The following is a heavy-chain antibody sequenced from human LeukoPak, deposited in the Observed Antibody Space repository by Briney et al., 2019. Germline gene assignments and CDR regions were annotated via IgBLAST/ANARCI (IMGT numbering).Heavy chain of an antibody. CDR3: AKVAGNIVATIYYYYYMDV. V-gene: IGHV4-34*01. D-gene: IGHD5-12*01. J-gene: IGHJ6*03. CDR1: GGSFSGYY. CDR2: INHSGST. Sequence: SETLSLTCAVYGGSFSGYYWSWIRQPPGKGLEWIGEINHSGSTNYNPSLKSRVTISVDTSKNQFSLKLSSVTAADTAVYYCAKVAGNIVATIYYYYYMDVWGKGTTVTVSS.